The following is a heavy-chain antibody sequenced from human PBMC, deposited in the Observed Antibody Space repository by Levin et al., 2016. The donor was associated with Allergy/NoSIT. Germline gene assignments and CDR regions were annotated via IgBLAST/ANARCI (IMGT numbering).Heavy chain of an antibody. CDR2: IYHTGST. Sequence: RQAPGKGLEWIGSIYHTGSTHYNPSLKSRVTISGDTTSSQFSLNLSSVTGADTAVYYCARHSGSSGWHYYNYGMDVWGQGTTVTVSS. V-gene: IGHV4-39*01. D-gene: IGHD6-19*01. CDR3: ARHSGSSGWHYYNYGMDV. J-gene: IGHJ6*02.